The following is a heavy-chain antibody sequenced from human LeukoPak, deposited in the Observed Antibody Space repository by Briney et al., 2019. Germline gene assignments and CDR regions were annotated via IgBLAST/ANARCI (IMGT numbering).Heavy chain of an antibody. Sequence: SETLSLTCAVSGGSISSGGYSWSWIRQPPGKGLERIGYIYHSGSTYYNPSLKSRVTISVDRSKNQFSLKLSSVTAADTAVYYCARGRMVLWFGELFHNWFDPWGQGTLVTVSS. CDR1: GGSISSGGYS. V-gene: IGHV4-30-2*01. D-gene: IGHD3-10*01. J-gene: IGHJ5*02. CDR3: ARGRMVLWFGELFHNWFDP. CDR2: IYHSGST.